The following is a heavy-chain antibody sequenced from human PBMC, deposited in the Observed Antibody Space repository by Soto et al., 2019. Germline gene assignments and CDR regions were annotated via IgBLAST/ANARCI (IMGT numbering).Heavy chain of an antibody. J-gene: IGHJ4*02. V-gene: IGHV4-4*02. Sequence: QVQLQESGPGLVKPSGTLSPTCTVSGASISSTSSGDWWSWVRQPPGKGLEWIGEIHHSGSTNYNPSLKSRVTMSVDKSKNQFSLRLSSVTAADTAVYYCAKMVGATLVDYWGQGTLVTVSS. CDR2: IHHSGST. D-gene: IGHD1-26*01. CDR1: GASISSTSSGDW. CDR3: AKMVGATLVDY.